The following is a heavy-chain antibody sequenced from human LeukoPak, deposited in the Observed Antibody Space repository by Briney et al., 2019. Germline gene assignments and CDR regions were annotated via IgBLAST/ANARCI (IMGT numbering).Heavy chain of an antibody. V-gene: IGHV3-23*01. J-gene: IGHJ4*02. Sequence: GGSLRLSCAASGFTLSSYDMSWVRQAPGKGLEWVSAIRGGGGDRFYAASVKGRFTISRDNSKNTLYLQMNSLRAEDTATYYCAKARGIQTFDYWGQGTLVTVSS. CDR3: AKARGIQTFDY. CDR2: IRGGGGDR. D-gene: IGHD5-18*01. CDR1: GFTLSSYD.